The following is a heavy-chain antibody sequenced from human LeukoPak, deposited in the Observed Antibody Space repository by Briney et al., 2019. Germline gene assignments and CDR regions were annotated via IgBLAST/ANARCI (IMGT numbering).Heavy chain of an antibody. CDR1: GGTFSSYA. Sequence: ASVKVSCKASGGTFSSYAISWVRQAPGQGLEWMGGIIPIFGTANYAQKCQGRVTITTDESTSTAYMELSSLRSEDTAVYYCARDGPDAFDIWGQGTMVTVSS. CDR3: ARDGPDAFDI. J-gene: IGHJ3*02. V-gene: IGHV1-69*05. CDR2: IIPIFGTA.